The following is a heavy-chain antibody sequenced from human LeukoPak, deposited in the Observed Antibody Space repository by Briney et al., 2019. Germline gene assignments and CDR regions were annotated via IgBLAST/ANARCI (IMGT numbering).Heavy chain of an antibody. V-gene: IGHV4-39*01. J-gene: IGHJ4*02. CDR3: ARDFGDHRIDY. Sequence: SETLSLTCTVSGGSISGSNYYWGWVRQSPEKGLEWIGSIIYSGTTLYDPSLRSRVTISVDTSKSQFSLRLTSVTAADTAVYYCARDFGDHRIDYWGQGTLVTVSS. CDR1: GGSISGSNYY. CDR2: IIYSGTT. D-gene: IGHD4-17*01.